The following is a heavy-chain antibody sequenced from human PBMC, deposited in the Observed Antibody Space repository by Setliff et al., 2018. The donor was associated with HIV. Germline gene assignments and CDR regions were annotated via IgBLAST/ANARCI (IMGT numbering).Heavy chain of an antibody. J-gene: IGHJ4*02. Sequence: KASETLSLTCTVSSDSIRFYYWTWIRQPPGKGLEWIGNIYYTGSTNYNPSLKSRITISIDTSKSQFSLKLTSVAAADTAVYYGARDSGGYNYGFAVGSFDYWGQGALVTVS. V-gene: IGHV4-59*01. CDR3: ARDSGGYNYGFAVGSFDY. D-gene: IGHD5-18*01. CDR2: IYYTGST. CDR1: SDSIRFYY.